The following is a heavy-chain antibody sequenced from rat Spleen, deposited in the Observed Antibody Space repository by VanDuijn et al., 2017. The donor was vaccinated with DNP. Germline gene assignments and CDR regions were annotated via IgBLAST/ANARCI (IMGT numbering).Heavy chain of an antibody. Sequence: EVQLVESGGGLVQPGRSLKLSCAASGFTFSNYDMAWVRQAPTKGLEWVAAISPSGGSTYYRDSVKGRFTVSRDKAKSSLYLQMDSLRSEDTATYYCTTRGYFDYWGQGVMVTVSS. CDR3: TTRGYFDY. V-gene: IGHV5-27*01. CDR2: ISPSGGST. CDR1: GFTFSNYD. J-gene: IGHJ2*01.